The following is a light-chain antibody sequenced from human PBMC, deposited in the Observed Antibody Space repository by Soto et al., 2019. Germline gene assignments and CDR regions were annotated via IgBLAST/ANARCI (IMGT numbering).Light chain of an antibody. J-gene: IGKJ4*01. CDR1: QSVSSY. Sequence: EIVLTQSPSTLSLSPGERATLSCRASQSVSSYLAWYQHKPGQDPRLLIYDASNRATGIPARFSGSGSGTDFTLTISSLAPADVAIYYCQQRSNWPTVTFGGGTKVVIK. V-gene: IGKV3-11*01. CDR3: QQRSNWPTVT. CDR2: DAS.